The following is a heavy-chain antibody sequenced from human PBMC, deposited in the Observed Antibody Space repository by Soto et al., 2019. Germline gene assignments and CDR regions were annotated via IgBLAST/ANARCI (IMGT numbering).Heavy chain of an antibody. V-gene: IGHV3-30*18. CDR1: GFTFSSYG. Sequence: QVQLVESGGGVVQPGRSLRLSCAASGFTFSSYGIHWVRQAPGKGLEWVAFISYDGSNKFYADSVKGRFTISRDNSKNTLYLQMNSLRAEDTAVYYCAKDSGTYWYFDLWARGTLVTVSS. CDR2: ISYDGSNK. J-gene: IGHJ2*01. CDR3: AKDSGTYWYFDL. D-gene: IGHD3-10*01.